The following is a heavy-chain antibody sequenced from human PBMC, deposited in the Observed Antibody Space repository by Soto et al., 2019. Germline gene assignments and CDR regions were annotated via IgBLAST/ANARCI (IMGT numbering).Heavy chain of an antibody. D-gene: IGHD2-2*02. Sequence: SETLSLTCTVSGGSISSYYWSWIRQPPGKGLEWIGYIYYSGSTNYNPSLKSRVTISVDTSKNQFSLELSSVTAADTAVYYCARLVVPAAIKGGWFDPWGQGTLVTVSS. J-gene: IGHJ5*02. V-gene: IGHV4-59*01. CDR3: ARLVVPAAIKGGWFDP. CDR2: IYYSGST. CDR1: GGSISSYY.